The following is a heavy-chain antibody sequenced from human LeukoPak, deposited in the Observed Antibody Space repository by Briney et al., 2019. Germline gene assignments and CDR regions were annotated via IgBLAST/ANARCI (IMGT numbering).Heavy chain of an antibody. CDR2: MNPNSGNT. V-gene: IGHV1-8*01. CDR1: GYTLTSYD. D-gene: IGHD6-19*01. Sequence: ASVNVSRKASGYTLTSYDINWVRQATGQGLEWMGWMNPNSGNTGYAQKFQGRVTMTRNTSISTAYMELSSLRSEDTAVYYCARGRSGWYFFLGYWGQGTLVTVSS. CDR3: ARGRSGWYFFLGY. J-gene: IGHJ4*02.